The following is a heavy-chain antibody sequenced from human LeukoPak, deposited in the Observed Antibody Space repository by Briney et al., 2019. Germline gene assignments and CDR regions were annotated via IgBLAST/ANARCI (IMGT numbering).Heavy chain of an antibody. D-gene: IGHD2-15*01. CDR2: ISAYNGDT. V-gene: IGHV1-18*01. Sequence: ASVKVSCKAFGYTFYNYGISWVRQAPGQGLEWLGWISAYNGDTNYARNLQGRVTMTTDTSTSTAYLELRSLRSDDTAVYYCARAPGYCSGGSCYFYFDYWGQGTLVTVSS. J-gene: IGHJ4*02. CDR1: GYTFYNYG. CDR3: ARAPGYCSGGSCYFYFDY.